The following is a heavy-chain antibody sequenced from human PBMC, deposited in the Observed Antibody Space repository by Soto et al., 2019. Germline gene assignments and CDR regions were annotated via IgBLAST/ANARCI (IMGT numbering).Heavy chain of an antibody. J-gene: IGHJ4*02. CDR2: MSPDSSNA. D-gene: IGHD3-9*01. V-gene: IGHV1-8*01. CDR3: EVTTGY. CDR1: GYTFTDYD. Sequence: ASVKVSCKTSGYTFTDYDINWVRQAPGQGLEWMGWMSPDSSNAGYAQQFQGRVSMTSNTSIRTAYMEISSLRTEDTAVYYCEVTTGYWGQGTLVTVSS.